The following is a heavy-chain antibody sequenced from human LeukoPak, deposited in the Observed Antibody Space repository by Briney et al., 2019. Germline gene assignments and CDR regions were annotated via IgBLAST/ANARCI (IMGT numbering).Heavy chain of an antibody. D-gene: IGHD6-19*01. V-gene: IGHV3-30-3*01. CDR2: ISYDGSNK. Sequence: GGSLRLSCAASGFTFSSYAMHWVRQAPGKGLEWVAVISYDGSNKYYADSVKGRFTISRDNSKNTLYLQMNSLRAEDTAVYYCAKAPSLWIAVAGTRSDYWGQGTLVTVSS. CDR3: AKAPSLWIAVAGTRSDY. CDR1: GFTFSSYA. J-gene: IGHJ4*02.